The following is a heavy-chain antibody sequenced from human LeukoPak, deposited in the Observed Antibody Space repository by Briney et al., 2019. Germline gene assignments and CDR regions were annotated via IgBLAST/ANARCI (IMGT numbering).Heavy chain of an antibody. CDR2: INRDGSEK. D-gene: IGHD6-13*01. CDR1: AFTLSGYW. Sequence: PGGSLRLSCAASAFTLSGYWMTWVRQAPGKGLEWVANINRDGSEKHYVDSVKGRFTISRHNARNSLFLQMDSLRAEDTALYFCARDDGGRYSAGWYDAFDIWGPGTMVTVSS. CDR3: ARDDGGRYSAGWYDAFDI. J-gene: IGHJ3*02. V-gene: IGHV3-7*01.